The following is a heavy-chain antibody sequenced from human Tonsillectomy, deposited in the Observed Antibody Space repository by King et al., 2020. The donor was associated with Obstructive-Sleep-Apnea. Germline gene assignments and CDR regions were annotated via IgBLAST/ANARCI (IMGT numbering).Heavy chain of an antibody. CDR1: GFTFSSYA. CDR2: ISYDGSNK. J-gene: IGHJ4*02. D-gene: IGHD6-13*01. Sequence: VQLVESGGGVVQPGRSLRLSCAASGFTFSSYAMHWVRQAPGKGLAWVAVISYDGSNKYYADSVKGRFTISRDNSKNTLYLQMNSLRAEDTAVYYCSRVYSSSWYDYWGQGTLVTVSS. V-gene: IGHV3-30*04. CDR3: SRVYSSSWYDY.